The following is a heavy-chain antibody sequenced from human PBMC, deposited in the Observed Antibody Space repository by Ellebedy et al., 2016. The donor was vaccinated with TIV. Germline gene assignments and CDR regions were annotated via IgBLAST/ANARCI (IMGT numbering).Heavy chain of an antibody. V-gene: IGHV1-18*01. CDR2: ISAYNGNT. CDR3: ARDQGYRSLPDDF. CDR1: GYTFNSYG. J-gene: IGHJ4*02. Sequence: ASVKVSCKASGYTFNSYGISWVRQAPGQGLEWIGWISAYNGNTDYAQKFQGRLIMTTDTSTTTAYMELRSLRSDDTAVYYCARDQGYRSLPDDFWGQGTLVTVSS. D-gene: IGHD5-24*01.